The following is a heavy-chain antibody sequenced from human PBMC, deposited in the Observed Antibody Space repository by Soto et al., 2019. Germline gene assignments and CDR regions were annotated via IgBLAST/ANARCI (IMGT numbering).Heavy chain of an antibody. V-gene: IGHV3-30*18. CDR1: GFTFSSYG. D-gene: IGHD6-13*01. Sequence: QVQLVEPGGGVVQPGRSLRLSCAASGFTFSSYGMHWVRQAPGKGLEWVAVISYDGSNKYYADSVKGRFTISRDNSKNSVCRRMNSLRAEDRTVYYCAKYSEIAAAGTDAFDILGKGTMVTVSS. CDR2: ISYDGSNK. CDR3: AKYSEIAAAGTDAFDI. J-gene: IGHJ3*02.